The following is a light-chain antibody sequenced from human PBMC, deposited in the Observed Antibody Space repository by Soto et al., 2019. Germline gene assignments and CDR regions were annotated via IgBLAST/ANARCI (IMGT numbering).Light chain of an antibody. J-gene: IGKJ2*01. CDR1: QSVLYSSSHKNF. V-gene: IGKV4-1*01. CDR2: WAS. Sequence: DIVMTQSPDALAVSLGERATINCKSSQSVLYSSSHKNFLAWYQQKPGLPPQLLIYWASTRESGVPDRFSGSGSGTEFTLTISSLQAEDVAVYYCQQYYSTPPTFGQGTKLEIK. CDR3: QQYYSTPPT.